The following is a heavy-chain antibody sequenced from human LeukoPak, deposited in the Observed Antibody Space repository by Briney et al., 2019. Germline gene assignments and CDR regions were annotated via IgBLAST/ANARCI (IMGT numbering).Heavy chain of an antibody. Sequence: SETLSLTCVVYGGSFSGYYWSWIRQPPGKGLEWIGEINHSGSTNYNPSLKSRVTISVDTSKNQFSLKLISVTAEDTAVYYCARVGSYVWGSYRYTSSDYWGQGTLVTVSS. CDR2: INHSGST. D-gene: IGHD3-16*02. CDR3: ARVGSYVWGSYRYTSSDY. J-gene: IGHJ4*02. CDR1: GGSFSGYY. V-gene: IGHV4-34*01.